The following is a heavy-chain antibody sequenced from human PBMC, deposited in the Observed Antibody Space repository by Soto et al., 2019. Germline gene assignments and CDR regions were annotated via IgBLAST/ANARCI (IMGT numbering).Heavy chain of an antibody. J-gene: IGHJ3*01. CDR2: TYYRSKWFH. D-gene: IGHD3-10*01. V-gene: IGHV6-1*01. CDR3: ARGNALGV. CDR1: GDSVSSDITS. Sequence: QGQLQQSGPGLVKPSQTLSLTCAISGDSVSSDITSWNWIRQSPSRGLEWLGRTYYRSKWFHDYAVSVKSRITINPDTSKNQLSLELNSMTPEDTAVYYCARGNALGVWGQGTVVTVSS.